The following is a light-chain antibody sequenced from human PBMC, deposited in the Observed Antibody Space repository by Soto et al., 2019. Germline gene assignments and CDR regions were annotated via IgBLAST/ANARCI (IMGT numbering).Light chain of an antibody. Sequence: QSSLAQPASVSGSHGQSITITCTGTSLAVENYRLISWYQHHPGKVPKVVILEATKRPSGVSTRFSGSKAGITASLTISGLQAEDEAEYFCISYQTDDTFVFGTGTKVTVL. V-gene: IGLV2-14*02. CDR3: ISYQTDDTFV. J-gene: IGLJ1*01. CDR1: SLAVENYRL. CDR2: EAT.